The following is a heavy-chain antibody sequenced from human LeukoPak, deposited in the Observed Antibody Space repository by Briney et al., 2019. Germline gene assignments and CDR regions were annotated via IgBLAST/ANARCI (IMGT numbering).Heavy chain of an antibody. CDR1: GGSFSGYY. V-gene: IGHV4-34*01. D-gene: IGHD3-9*01. J-gene: IGHJ4*02. Sequence: SETLSLTCAVYGGSFSGYYWSWIRQPPGKGLEWIGEINHSGSTNYNPSLKSRVTISVDTSKNQFSLKLSSVTAADTAVYYCARGGMVLRYFDWLSKPTIHFDYWGQGTLVTVSS. CDR3: ARGGMVLRYFDWLSKPTIHFDY. CDR2: INHSGST.